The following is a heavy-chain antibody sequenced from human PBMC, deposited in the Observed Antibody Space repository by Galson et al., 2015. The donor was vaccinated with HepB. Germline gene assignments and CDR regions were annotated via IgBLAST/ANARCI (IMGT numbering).Heavy chain of an antibody. CDR1: GFTFSSYW. CDR3: ARVAVAGGFDY. J-gene: IGHJ4*02. Sequence: LRLSCAASGFTFSSYWMHWVRQAPGKGLVWVSRINSDGSSTSYADSVKGQFTISRDNAKNTLYLQMNSLRAEDTAVYYCARVAVAGGFDYWGQGTLVTVSS. V-gene: IGHV3-74*01. D-gene: IGHD6-19*01. CDR2: INSDGSST.